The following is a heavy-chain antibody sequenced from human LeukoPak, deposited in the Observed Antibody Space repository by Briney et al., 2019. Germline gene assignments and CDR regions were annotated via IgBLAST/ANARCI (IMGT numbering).Heavy chain of an antibody. CDR3: ARASPYYDFWSGQPDY. CDR1: GFTFSDYY. D-gene: IGHD3-3*01. CDR2: ISSSGSTI. Sequence: KPGGSLRLSCAASGFTFSDYYMSWIRHAPGEGLEWVSYISSSGSTIYYADSVKGRFTISRDNAKNSLYLQMNSLRAEDTAVYYCARASPYYDFWSGQPDYWGQGTLVTVSS. V-gene: IGHV3-11*01. J-gene: IGHJ4*02.